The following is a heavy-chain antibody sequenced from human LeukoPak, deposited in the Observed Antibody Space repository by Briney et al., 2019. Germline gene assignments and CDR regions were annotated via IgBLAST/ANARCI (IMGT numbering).Heavy chain of an antibody. J-gene: IGHJ4*02. CDR2: ISGSGGST. CDR1: GITFSSYG. CDR3: AKESSPRVDYDFWSGYYIDY. D-gene: IGHD3-3*01. Sequence: GGSLRLSCAASGITFSSYGMSWVRQAPGKGLEWVSAISGSGGSTYYADSVKGRFTISRDNSKNTLYLQMNSLRAEDTAVYYCAKESSPRVDYDFWSGYYIDYWGQGTLVTVSS. V-gene: IGHV3-23*01.